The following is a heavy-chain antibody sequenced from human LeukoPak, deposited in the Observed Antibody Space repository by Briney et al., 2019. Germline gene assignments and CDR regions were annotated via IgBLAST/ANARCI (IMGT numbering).Heavy chain of an antibody. V-gene: IGHV6-1*01. J-gene: IGHJ5*02. CDR2: TYYRSTWYN. CDR1: GDSVSSNSVT. Sequence: SQTLSLTCAISGDSVSSNSVTWNWIRQSPSRGLEWLGRTYYRSTWYNDYAVSVGGRITVNPDTSKNQFSLHLNSVTPEDTAVYYCARRLTQYDCFDPWGQGILVTVSS. CDR3: ARRLTQYDCFDP. D-gene: IGHD2-2*01.